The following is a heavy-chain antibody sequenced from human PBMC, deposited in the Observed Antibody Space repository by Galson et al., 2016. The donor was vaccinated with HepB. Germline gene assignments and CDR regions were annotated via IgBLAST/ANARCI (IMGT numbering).Heavy chain of an antibody. J-gene: IGHJ6*02. CDR1: GYILTGYY. Sequence: SVKVFCKASGYILTGYYVHWVRQAPGQGLEWMGWIDPRSGGTVYAENFQGRVTMTRDTSINTAYMELSRLRSADTAVYYCARLRRIVTTGSWSSPSYFDVWGQGTTVTVSS. D-gene: IGHD1-26*01. CDR2: IDPRSGGT. CDR3: ARLRRIVTTGSWSSPSYFDV. V-gene: IGHV1-2*02.